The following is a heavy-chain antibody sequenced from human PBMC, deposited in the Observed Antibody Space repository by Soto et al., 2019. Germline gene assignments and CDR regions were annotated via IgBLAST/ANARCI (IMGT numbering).Heavy chain of an antibody. V-gene: IGHV3-23*01. D-gene: IGHD5-18*01. CDR2: ISGSGGST. CDR3: ARSPERDFGYNYGYYIDL. Sequence: GGSLRLSCAASGFTFSSYAMSWVRQAPGKGLEWVSAISGSGGSTDYADSVKGRFAISRDNSKNTVYLQMNSLRAEDTGVYYCARSPERDFGYNYGYYIDLWGQGTMVTVSS. CDR1: GFTFSSYA. J-gene: IGHJ4*02.